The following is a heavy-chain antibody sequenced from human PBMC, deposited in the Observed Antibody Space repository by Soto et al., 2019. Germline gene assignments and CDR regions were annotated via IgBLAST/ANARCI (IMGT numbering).Heavy chain of an antibody. CDR3: ARLGRTTMLRGAAYFFDY. CDR1: DGSISSSSHY. V-gene: IGHV4-39*01. CDR2: FYYSGTT. Sequence: SETLSLTCAVSDGSISSSSHYWGWIRQPPGKGLEWIGSFYYSGTTYYNPSLKSRVTISVDTSQNQFSLKLSSVTAADTAVYYCARLGRTTMLRGAAYFFDYWGQGTLVTVSS. D-gene: IGHD3-10*01. J-gene: IGHJ4*02.